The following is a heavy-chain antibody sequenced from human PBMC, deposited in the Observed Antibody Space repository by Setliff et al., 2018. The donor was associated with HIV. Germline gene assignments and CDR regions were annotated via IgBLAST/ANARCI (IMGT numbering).Heavy chain of an antibody. D-gene: IGHD3-10*01. V-gene: IGHV4-59*01. CDR3: ARLLWFGELLSYGMDV. CDR1: GGSISSYY. J-gene: IGHJ6*02. Sequence: SETLSLTCTVSGGSISSYYWSWIRQPPGKGLEWIGYIYYSGSTNYNPSLKSRVTISVDTSKNQFSLKLSSVTAADTAVYYCARLLWFGELLSYGMDVWGQGTTVTVSS. CDR2: IYYSGST.